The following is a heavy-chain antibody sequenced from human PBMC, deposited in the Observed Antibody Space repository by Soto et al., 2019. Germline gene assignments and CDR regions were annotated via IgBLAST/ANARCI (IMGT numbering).Heavy chain of an antibody. D-gene: IGHD6-19*01. V-gene: IGHV3-23*01. J-gene: IGHJ4*02. Sequence: PGGSLRLSCAASGFTFSSYNMNWVRQAPGKGLEWVSGITTSGGSTHYADSVKGRFSISRDNSKNTLFLQMNSLRAEDTAVYYCEKGLGPLDYWGQGSLVTVSS. CDR2: ITTSGGST. CDR1: GFTFSSYN. CDR3: EKGLGPLDY.